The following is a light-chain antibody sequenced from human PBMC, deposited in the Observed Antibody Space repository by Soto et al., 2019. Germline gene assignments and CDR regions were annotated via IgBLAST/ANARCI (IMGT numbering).Light chain of an antibody. J-gene: IGLJ1*01. CDR1: SSDVGGYND. Sequence: QYALTQPPSASGSPGKSVTISCTGTSSDVGGYNDVSWYQQHPGKAPKLMIYEVSKRPSGVPDRFSGSKSGNTASLTVSGLQAEDEADYYCSSYAGNNNLVFGTGTKVTVL. V-gene: IGLV2-8*01. CDR3: SSYAGNNNLV. CDR2: EVS.